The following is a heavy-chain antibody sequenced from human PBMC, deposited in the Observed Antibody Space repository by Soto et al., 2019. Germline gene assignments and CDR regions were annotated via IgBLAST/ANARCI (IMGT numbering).Heavy chain of an antibody. D-gene: IGHD2-8*01. V-gene: IGHV1-2*04. Sequence: ASVKVSCKASGYSFTDYHIHWVRQAPGQGLEWLGRINPKSGGTSTAQKFQGWVTMTRDRSISTVYMELTRLRSDDTAVYFCARGHSTDCSNGVCSFFYNHEMDVWGQGTTVT. CDR1: GYSFTDYH. CDR2: INPKSGGT. J-gene: IGHJ6*02. CDR3: ARGHSTDCSNGVCSFFYNHEMDV.